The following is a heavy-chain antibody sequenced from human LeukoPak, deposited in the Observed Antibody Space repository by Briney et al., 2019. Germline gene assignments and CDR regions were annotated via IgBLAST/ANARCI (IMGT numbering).Heavy chain of an antibody. CDR1: GYTFTGYY. CDR2: FDPEDGET. CDR3: ATDASGDTYSGYVGFLHV. Sequence: GASVKVSCKASGYTFTGYYMHWVRQAPGKGLEWMGGFDPEDGETIYAQKFQGRVTMTEDTSTDTAYMELSSLRSEDTAVYYCATDASGDTYSGYVGFLHVWGQGTLVTVSS. V-gene: IGHV1-24*01. D-gene: IGHD5-12*01. J-gene: IGHJ4*02.